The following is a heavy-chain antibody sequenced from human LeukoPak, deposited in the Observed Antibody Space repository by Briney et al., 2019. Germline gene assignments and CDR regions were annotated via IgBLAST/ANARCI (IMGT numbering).Heavy chain of an antibody. CDR1: GGSISSSSYY. CDR2: IYYSGST. CDR3: TRDTDDFWSGNRAFDI. D-gene: IGHD3-3*01. J-gene: IGHJ3*02. V-gene: IGHV4-39*07. Sequence: SETLSLTCTVSGGSISSSSYYWGWIRQPPGKGLEWIGSIYYSGSTYYNPSLKSRVTISVDTSKNQFSLKLSSVTAADTAVYYCTRDTDDFWSGNRAFDIWGQGTMVTVSS.